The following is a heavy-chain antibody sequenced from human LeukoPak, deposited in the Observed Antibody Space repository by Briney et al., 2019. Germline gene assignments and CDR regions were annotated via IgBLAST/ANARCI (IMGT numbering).Heavy chain of an antibody. V-gene: IGHV5-51*01. Sequence: GESLKISCKGSGYSFTSYWIGWVRQMPGKGLEWMGIIYPGDSDTRYSPSFQGQVTISADKSISTAYLQWSSLKASDTAMYYCARVGADGSGSYYNDYYYYGMDVWGQGTTVTVSS. CDR3: ARVGADGSGSYYNDYYYYGMDV. J-gene: IGHJ6*02. CDR2: IYPGDSDT. CDR1: GYSFTSYW. D-gene: IGHD3-10*01.